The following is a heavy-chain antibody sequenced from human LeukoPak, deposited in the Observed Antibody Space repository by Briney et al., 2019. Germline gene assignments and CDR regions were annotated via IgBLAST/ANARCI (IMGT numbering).Heavy chain of an antibody. J-gene: IGHJ5*02. V-gene: IGHV1-69*04. D-gene: IGHD3-10*01. CDR3: ARDAITMVRGVVDP. Sequence: ASVKVSCKASGGTFSSYAISWVRQAPGQGLEWMGRIIPILGIANYAQKFQGRVTITADKSTSTAYMELSSLRSEDTAVYYCARDAITMVRGVVDPWGQGTLVTVSS. CDR1: GGTFSSYA. CDR2: IIPILGIA.